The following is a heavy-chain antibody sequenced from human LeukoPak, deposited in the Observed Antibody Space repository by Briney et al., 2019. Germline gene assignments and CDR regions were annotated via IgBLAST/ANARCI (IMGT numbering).Heavy chain of an antibody. J-gene: IGHJ4*02. CDR1: GGSISSGGYS. Sequence: PSETLSLTCAVSGGSISSGGYSWGWIRQPPGKGLEWIGYIYHSGSTYYNPSLKSRVTISVDKSQNQSSLKLSSVTAADTAVYYCARGDPVTKPFDYWGQGTLLTVSS. CDR2: IYHSGST. V-gene: IGHV4-30-2*01. D-gene: IGHD4-17*01. CDR3: ARGDPVTKPFDY.